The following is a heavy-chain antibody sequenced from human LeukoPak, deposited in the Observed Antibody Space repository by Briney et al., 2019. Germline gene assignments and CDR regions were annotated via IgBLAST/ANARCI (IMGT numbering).Heavy chain of an antibody. CDR2: IKSKSDGGTI. J-gene: IGHJ4*02. CDR3: TTDLDY. Sequence: PGGSLRLSCAGSGFIFSDVWMSWVRQVPGKRLEWVGRIKSKSDGGTIDYAAPVKGRITMSRDDSRKTLSLELNNLKTEDTGMYYCTTDLDYWGQGTLVTVSS. V-gene: IGHV3-15*01. CDR1: GFIFSDVW.